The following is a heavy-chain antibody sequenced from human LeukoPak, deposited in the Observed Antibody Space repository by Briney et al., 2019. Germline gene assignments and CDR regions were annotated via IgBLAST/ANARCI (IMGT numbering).Heavy chain of an antibody. CDR1: GFTSDDYA. CDR2: ISWNSGSI. J-gene: IGHJ4*02. D-gene: IGHD4-17*01. Sequence: GGSLRLSCAASGFTSDDYAMHWVRQAPGKGLEWVSGISWNSGSIGYADSVKGRFTISRDNAKNSLYLQMNSLRAEDMALYYCAKGTDYGDYAYFDYWGQGTLVTVSS. CDR3: AKGTDYGDYAYFDY. V-gene: IGHV3-9*02.